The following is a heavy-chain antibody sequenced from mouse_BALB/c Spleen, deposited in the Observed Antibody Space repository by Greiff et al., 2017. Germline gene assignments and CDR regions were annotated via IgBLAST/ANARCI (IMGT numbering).Heavy chain of an antibody. J-gene: IGHJ2*01. V-gene: IGHV5-17*02. CDR2: ISSGSSTI. CDR1: GFTFSSFG. Sequence: DVKLVESGGGLVQPGGSRKLSCAASGFTFSSFGMHWVRQAPEKGLEWVAYISSGSSTIYYADTVKGRFTISRDNPKNTLFLQMTSLRSEDTAMYYCARGKDYFDYGGQGTTLTVSS. CDR3: ARGKDYFDY.